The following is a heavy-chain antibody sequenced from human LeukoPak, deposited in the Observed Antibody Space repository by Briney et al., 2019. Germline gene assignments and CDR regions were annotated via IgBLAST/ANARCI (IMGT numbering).Heavy chain of an antibody. Sequence: ASVKVSCKASGYIFTGYYMHWVRQAPGQGLEWMEWINPNSGGTNYAQKFQGRVTITRDTSISTAYMELSRLRSDDTAVYYCATGPGKYYYDTSSYSGFHCYFDLWGRGTLVTVSS. J-gene: IGHJ2*01. CDR2: INPNSGGT. V-gene: IGHV1-2*02. CDR1: GYIFTGYY. CDR3: ATGPGKYYYDTSSYSGFHCYFDL. D-gene: IGHD3-22*01.